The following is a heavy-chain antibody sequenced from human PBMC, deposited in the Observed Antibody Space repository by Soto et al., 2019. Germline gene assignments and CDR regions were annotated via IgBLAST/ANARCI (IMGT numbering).Heavy chain of an antibody. J-gene: IGHJ4*02. CDR3: ARGNSGYSSSWYVY. V-gene: IGHV4-34*01. CDR2: INQGGST. Sequence: SEPLSHQCGVGDGSISGYYWSRISQAPGKGLEWIGEINQGGSTNYNPSLKIRVTISVDTSKNQFSLRLNSVTAADTAVYYCARGNSGYSSSWYVYWGLGTLVTVSS. CDR1: DGSISGYY. D-gene: IGHD6-13*01.